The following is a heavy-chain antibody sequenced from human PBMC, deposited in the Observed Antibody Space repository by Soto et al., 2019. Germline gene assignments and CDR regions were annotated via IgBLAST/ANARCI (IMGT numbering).Heavy chain of an antibody. Sequence: SETLSLTCTVSGDSVSSSYYYWGWIRQPPGKGLEWIGSIFYSGSTDYNPSLKSRVTISVDTSKNQFSLKMNSVTAADTAVYFGGGQDYGVRGYFFERGGRGPVVTASA. CDR1: GDSVSSSYYY. D-gene: IGHD4-17*01. J-gene: IGHJ4*01. V-gene: IGHV4-39*01. CDR2: IFYSGST. CDR3: GGQDYGVRGYFFER.